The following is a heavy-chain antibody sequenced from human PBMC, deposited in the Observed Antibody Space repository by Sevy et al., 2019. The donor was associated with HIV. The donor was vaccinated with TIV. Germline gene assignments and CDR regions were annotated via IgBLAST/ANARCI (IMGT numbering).Heavy chain of an antibody. Sequence: GGSLRLSCTTSGFTLGDYAMNWVRQAPGKGLEWVGFMRSKQFAGTTEYAASGKGRFTISTDDSEASAHLQMNSLRTEDTGVYYCIGGRLLGYTAMVPDYWGQGTLVTVSS. CDR3: IGGRLLGYTAMVPDY. V-gene: IGHV3-49*04. CDR1: GFTLGDYA. CDR2: MRSKQFAGTT. D-gene: IGHD5-18*01. J-gene: IGHJ4*02.